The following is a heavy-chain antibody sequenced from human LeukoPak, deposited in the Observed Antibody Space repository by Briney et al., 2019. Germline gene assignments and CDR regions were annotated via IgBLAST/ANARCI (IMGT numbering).Heavy chain of an antibody. D-gene: IGHD3-3*01. CDR1: GYSFTSYW. CDR2: IYPGDSDT. J-gene: IGHJ4*02. Sequence: GESLKISCKGSGYSFTSYWIGWVRQMPGKGLEWMGIIYPGDSDTRYSPSLQGQVTISVDTSIGTAYLQWSSLKASDTAIYYCARQNDFRLDYWGQGTLVTVSS. V-gene: IGHV5-51*01. CDR3: ARQNDFRLDY.